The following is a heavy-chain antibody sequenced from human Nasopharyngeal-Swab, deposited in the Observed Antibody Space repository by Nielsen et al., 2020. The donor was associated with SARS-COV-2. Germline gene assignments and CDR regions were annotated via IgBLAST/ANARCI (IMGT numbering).Heavy chain of an antibody. CDR2: ISGGGGST. V-gene: IGHV3-23*01. D-gene: IGHD3-3*01. CDR1: GSTFRSYA. J-gene: IGHJ1*01. CDR3: ARFPRYDLYSFQSEYFQN. Sequence: GESLKISCAASGSTFRSYAMGWVRQAPGKGLEWVSGISGGGGSTYYADSVKGRFTISRDNYNSKNTVDLQMNSLRAEDTAVYYCARFPRYDLYSFQSEYFQNWGQGTLVTVSS.